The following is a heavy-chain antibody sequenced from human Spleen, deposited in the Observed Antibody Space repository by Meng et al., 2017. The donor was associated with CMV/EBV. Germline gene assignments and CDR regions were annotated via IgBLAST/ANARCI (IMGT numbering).Heavy chain of an antibody. CDR2: IYSGAGST. J-gene: IGHJ4*02. D-gene: IGHD6-13*01. CDR3: ANVPNLLAAIGTEYYFDY. V-gene: IGHV3-23*03. CDR1: GFTFSSYA. Sequence: GGSLRLSCAASGFTFSSYAMSWVRQAPGKGLEWISVIYSGAGSTYYTDSVRGRFIISRDNSKNTLYLQMNSLRAEDTAVYYCANVPNLLAAIGTEYYFDYWGQGTLVTVSS.